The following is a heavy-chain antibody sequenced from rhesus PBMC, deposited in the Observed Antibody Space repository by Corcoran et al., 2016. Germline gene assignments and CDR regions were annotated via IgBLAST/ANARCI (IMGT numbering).Heavy chain of an antibody. CDR3: ARRSDQLDY. CDR1: GGSISSNY. V-gene: IGHV4-160*01. J-gene: IGHJ4*01. CDR2: IYGSGGGT. Sequence: QVQLQESGPGLVKPSETLSLTCAVSGGSISSNYWSWISQPPGKGLEWIGRIYGSGGGTHSDPSLKTRVTISADPSKDPFSLKLSSVTPADTAVYYCARRSDQLDYWGQGVLVTVSS. D-gene: IGHD3-22*01.